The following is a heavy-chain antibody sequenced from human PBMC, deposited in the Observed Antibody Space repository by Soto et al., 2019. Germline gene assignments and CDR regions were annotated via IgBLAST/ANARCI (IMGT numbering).Heavy chain of an antibody. Sequence: PSETLSLTCTVSGGSVSNSNYYWGWIRQSPGKGLEWIGSVYYRGRSYSKSSVKSRVTISVDTSKTHFSLNLNSVTASDTAVYFCLSQGTSVLTQAYFDYWGPGALVTVSS. D-gene: IGHD2-8*01. CDR1: GGSVSNSNYY. CDR2: VYYRGRS. J-gene: IGHJ4*02. CDR3: LSQGTSVLTQAYFDY. V-gene: IGHV4-39*02.